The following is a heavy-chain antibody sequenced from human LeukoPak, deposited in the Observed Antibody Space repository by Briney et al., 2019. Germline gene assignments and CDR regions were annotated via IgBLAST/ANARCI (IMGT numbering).Heavy chain of an antibody. CDR2: ISDSGSTV. CDR1: GFTFSSYE. J-gene: IGHJ5*02. V-gene: IGHV3-48*03. Sequence: GGSLRLSCAASGFTFSSYEMNWVRQAPGKGLEWISYISDSGSTVKYADSVRGRFTISRDNAKKSLYLQMNSLRAEDTAIYYCARDNSGWSLDPWGQGTLVTVSS. CDR3: ARDNSGWSLDP. D-gene: IGHD6-19*01.